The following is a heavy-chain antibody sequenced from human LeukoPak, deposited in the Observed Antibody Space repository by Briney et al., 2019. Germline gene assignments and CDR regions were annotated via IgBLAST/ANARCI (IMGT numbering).Heavy chain of an antibody. Sequence: PGGSLRLSCAASGFTFSSYSMNWVRQAPGKGLEWVSSISSSSSYIYYADSVKGRFTISGDNSKNTLYLQMNSLRAEDTAMYYCAREGYCSGGHCDRGLDQWGQGTLVTVSS. CDR1: GFTFSSYS. CDR2: ISSSSSYI. CDR3: AREGYCSGGHCDRGLDQ. J-gene: IGHJ4*02. D-gene: IGHD2-15*01. V-gene: IGHV3-21*04.